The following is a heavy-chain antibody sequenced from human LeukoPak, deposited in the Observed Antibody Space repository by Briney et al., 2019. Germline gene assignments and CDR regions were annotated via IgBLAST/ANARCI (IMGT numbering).Heavy chain of an antibody. CDR3: AKVDIVGSRKPGMDV. Sequence: GGSLRLSCAASGFTFSSYSMNWVRQAPGKGLEWVSSISSSSSYIYYADSVKGRFTISRDNSRNTLFLQLSGLTFDDTARYYCAKVDIVGSRKPGMDVWGQGTTVTVSS. V-gene: IGHV3-21*04. D-gene: IGHD2-21*01. CDR2: ISSSSSYI. CDR1: GFTFSSYS. J-gene: IGHJ6*02.